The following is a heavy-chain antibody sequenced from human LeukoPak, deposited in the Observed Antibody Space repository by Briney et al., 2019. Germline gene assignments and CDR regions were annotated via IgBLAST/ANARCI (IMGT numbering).Heavy chain of an antibody. D-gene: IGHD3-22*01. CDR3: ARDPATLRLSLDY. J-gene: IGHJ4*02. CDR1: GFTFSRYS. CDR2: ISSSSSYI. V-gene: IGHV3-21*01. Sequence: GGSLRLSCAASGFTFSRYSMNWVRQAPGKGLEWVSSISSSSSYIYYADSVKGRFTISRDNAKNSLYLQMNSLRAEDTAVYYCARDPATLRLSLDYWGQGTLVTVSS.